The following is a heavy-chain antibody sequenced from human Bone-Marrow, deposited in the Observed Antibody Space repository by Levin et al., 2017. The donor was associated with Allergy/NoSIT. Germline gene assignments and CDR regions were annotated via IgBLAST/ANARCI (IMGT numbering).Heavy chain of an antibody. CDR3: ARRSYYDSSGPGVYGMDV. V-gene: IGHV5-51*01. D-gene: IGHD3-22*01. CDR1: GYSFTSYW. CDR2: IYPGDSDT. J-gene: IGHJ6*02. Sequence: KVSCKGSGYSFTSYWIGWVRQMPGKGLEWMGIIYPGDSDTRYSPSFQGQVTISADKSISTAYLQWSSLKASDTAMYYCARRSYYDSSGPGVYGMDVWGQGTTVTVSS.